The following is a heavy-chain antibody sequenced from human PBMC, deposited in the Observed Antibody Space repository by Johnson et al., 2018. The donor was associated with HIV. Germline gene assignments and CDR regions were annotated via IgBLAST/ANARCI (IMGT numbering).Heavy chain of an antibody. CDR1: GFTFSDHY. J-gene: IGHJ3*01. CDR2: ISGSGSII. Sequence: QMMLVESWGGLVKPGGSLKLSCAVSGFTFSDHYMSWIRQTPGKGLQWVSYISGSGSIIYSTDSVQGRFTISRDNVKNSLYLQMDSLRPEDTAVYYCARSRHGGIQPSDAFDVWGQGTMVTVSS. D-gene: IGHD3-16*01. CDR3: ARSRHGGIQPSDAFDV. V-gene: IGHV3-11*04.